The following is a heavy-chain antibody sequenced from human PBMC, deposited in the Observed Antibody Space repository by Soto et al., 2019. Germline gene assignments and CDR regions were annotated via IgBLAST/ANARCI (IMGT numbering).Heavy chain of an antibody. Sequence: GASVKVSCKASGGTFSNYAISWVRQAPGPGLEWMGGIIPIFGTAKYSQKFQGRVTITADESTNTAYMEMRSLRSEDTAIYYCATKEIVLGPAATYPWYFDLWGRGTLVTVSS. J-gene: IGHJ2*01. CDR1: GGTFSNYA. V-gene: IGHV1-69*13. CDR2: IIPIFGTA. CDR3: ATKEIVLGPAATYPWYFDL. D-gene: IGHD2-2*01.